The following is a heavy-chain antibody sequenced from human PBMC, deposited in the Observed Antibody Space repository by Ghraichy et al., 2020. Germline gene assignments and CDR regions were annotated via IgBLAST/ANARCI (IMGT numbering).Heavy chain of an antibody. D-gene: IGHD3-10*01. CDR2: VYDSGNT. Sequence: SETLALTCAVSGSSVSRGGYSWNWIRQAPGMGLEWIGYVYDSGNTYYNPSLRSRVTVSLDRTSNSFSLKLTSVTAADTAVYYCVRGVIWGQGILVTVSS. J-gene: IGHJ4*02. CDR1: GSSVSRGGYS. CDR3: VRGVI. V-gene: IGHV4-30-2*01.